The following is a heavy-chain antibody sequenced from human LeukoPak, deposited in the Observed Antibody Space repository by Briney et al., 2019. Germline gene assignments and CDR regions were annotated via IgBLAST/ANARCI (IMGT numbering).Heavy chain of an antibody. CDR1: GGSISSGGYS. CDR2: IYHSGST. J-gene: IGHJ5*02. D-gene: IGHD6-19*01. V-gene: IGHV4-30-2*01. Sequence: SETLSLTCAVSGGSISSGGYSWSWIRQPPGKGLEWIGYIYHSGSTYYNPSLKSRVTISVDRSKNQFSLKLSSVTAADTAVYYCARVNSSGWYSKAWFDPWGQGTLVTVSS. CDR3: ARVNSSGWYSKAWFDP.